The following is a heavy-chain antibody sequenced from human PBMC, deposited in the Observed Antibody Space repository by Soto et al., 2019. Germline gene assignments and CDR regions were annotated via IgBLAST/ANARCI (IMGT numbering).Heavy chain of an antibody. Sequence: SETLSLTCTVSGGSISSHYWSWIRQTPGKGLEWIGYIYYSGSTNYNPSLKSRVTISVDTSKNQFSLKLSSVTAADTAVYYCAISGRYQGNFDYWGQGTLVTVSS. D-gene: IGHD1-1*01. CDR1: GGSISSHY. J-gene: IGHJ4*02. V-gene: IGHV4-59*08. CDR3: AISGRYQGNFDY. CDR2: IYYSGST.